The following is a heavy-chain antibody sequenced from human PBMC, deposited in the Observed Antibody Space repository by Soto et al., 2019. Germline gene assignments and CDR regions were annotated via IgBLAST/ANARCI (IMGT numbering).Heavy chain of an antibody. Sequence: SETLSLTCAVYGGSFGGYYWGWIRQPPGKGLEWIGEINHSGSTNYNPSLKSRVTISIDTSKNQFSLKLSSVTAADTAVYYCARGPYCSSSSCYNGWIDYWGQGTLVTVSS. CDR1: GGSFGGYY. D-gene: IGHD2-2*02. J-gene: IGHJ4*02. V-gene: IGHV4-34*01. CDR2: INHSGST. CDR3: ARGPYCSSSSCYNGWIDY.